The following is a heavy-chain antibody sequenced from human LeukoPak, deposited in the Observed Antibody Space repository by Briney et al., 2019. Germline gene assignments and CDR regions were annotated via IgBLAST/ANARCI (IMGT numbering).Heavy chain of an antibody. CDR1: GFTFSSYA. J-gene: IGHJ1*01. D-gene: IGHD3-9*01. Sequence: GGSLRLSCSASGFTFSSYAMHWVRQAPGKGLEYVSAISSNGGSTYYADSVKGRFTISRDNSKNTLYLQMSSLRAEDTAVYYCVKDRGVDISTAVDFQHWGQGTLVTVSS. CDR2: ISSNGGST. V-gene: IGHV3-64D*09. CDR3: VKDRGVDISTAVDFQH.